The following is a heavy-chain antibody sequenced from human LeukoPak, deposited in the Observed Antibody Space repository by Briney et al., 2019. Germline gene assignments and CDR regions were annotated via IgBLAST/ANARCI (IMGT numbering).Heavy chain of an antibody. D-gene: IGHD3-3*01. CDR3: VREQRSYDFSSAFYIAHGMDV. J-gene: IGHJ6*02. V-gene: IGHV4-59*01. Sequence: SETLSLTCTVSGGSIGSFYWSWIRQPPGKGLEWIGYIYYTGTTNYNPSLKSRVTTSIDTSKNQLSLKLSSATAADTAMYYCVREQRSYDFSSAFYIAHGMDVWGQGTPVTVSS. CDR1: GGSIGSFY. CDR2: IYYTGTT.